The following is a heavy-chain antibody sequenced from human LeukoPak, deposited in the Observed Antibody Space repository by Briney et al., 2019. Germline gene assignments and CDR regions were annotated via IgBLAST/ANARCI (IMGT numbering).Heavy chain of an antibody. Sequence: SETLSLTCTVSGGSISSYYWSRIRQPPGKGLEWIGYIYYSGSTNYNPSLKSRVTISVDTSKNQFSLKLSSVTAADTAVYYCARELGYCSGGSCYNVGFDYWGQGTLVTVSS. J-gene: IGHJ4*02. CDR1: GGSISSYY. CDR2: IYYSGST. V-gene: IGHV4-59*12. CDR3: ARELGYCSGGSCYNVGFDY. D-gene: IGHD2-15*01.